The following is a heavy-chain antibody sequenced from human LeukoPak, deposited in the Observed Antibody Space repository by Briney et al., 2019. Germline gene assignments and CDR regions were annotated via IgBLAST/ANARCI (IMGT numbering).Heavy chain of an antibody. Sequence: GGSLRLSCAASGFTFSSYWMSWVSQAPGKGLEWVANIKQDGSEKYYVDSVKGRFTISRDNAKNPLCLQMNSLRAEDTAVYYCARGRDYGDYFYAFDIWGQGTMVTVSS. J-gene: IGHJ3*02. CDR1: GFTFSSYW. V-gene: IGHV3-7*01. CDR2: IKQDGSEK. D-gene: IGHD4-17*01. CDR3: ARGRDYGDYFYAFDI.